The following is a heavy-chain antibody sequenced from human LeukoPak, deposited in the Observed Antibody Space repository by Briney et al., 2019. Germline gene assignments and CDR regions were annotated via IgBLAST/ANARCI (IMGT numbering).Heavy chain of an antibody. CDR2: MYYSGST. V-gene: IGHV4-39*07. CDR1: GGSISSSHYY. D-gene: IGHD3-22*01. J-gene: IGHJ6*03. CDR3: ARGDSSGSYYYYYYMDV. Sequence: SETLSLTCSVSGGSISSSHYYWGWIRQPPGKGLEWIGSMYYSGSTHYNPSLKSRGTISVDTSKNQFSLKLSSVTAADTAVYYCARGDSSGSYYYYYYMDVWGKGTTVTVSS.